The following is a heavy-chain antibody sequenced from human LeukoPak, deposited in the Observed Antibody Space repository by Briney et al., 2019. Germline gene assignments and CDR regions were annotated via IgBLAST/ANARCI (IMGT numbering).Heavy chain of an antibody. CDR2: INPSGGST. Sequence: ASVKVSCKTSGYTFTSYYMHWVGQAPGQGLEWMGIINPSGGSTSYAQKFQGRVTMTRDTSTSTVYMELSSLRSEDTAVYYCARDDLASGSGSYWVYWGQGTLVTVSS. CDR3: ARDDLASGSGSYWVY. J-gene: IGHJ4*02. CDR1: GYTFTSYY. D-gene: IGHD3-10*01. V-gene: IGHV1-46*01.